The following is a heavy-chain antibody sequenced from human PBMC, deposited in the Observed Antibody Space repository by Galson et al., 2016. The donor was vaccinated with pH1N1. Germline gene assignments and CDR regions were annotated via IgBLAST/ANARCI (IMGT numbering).Heavy chain of an antibody. CDR1: GGSISSETYY. CDR3: ARAGGILYDFDY. Sequence: ETLSLTCSVSGGSISSETYYWGWIRQPPGKGLEWIGGIHYSGTTYHNPSLKSRVTLSVDTSKNQFSLKVTSVTAADTAVYYWARAGGILYDFDYWGQGSLVTVTS. CDR2: IHYSGTT. D-gene: IGHD2-8*01. J-gene: IGHJ4*02. V-gene: IGHV4-39*07.